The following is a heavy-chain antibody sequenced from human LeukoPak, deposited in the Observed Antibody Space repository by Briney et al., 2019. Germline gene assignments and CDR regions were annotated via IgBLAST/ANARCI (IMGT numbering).Heavy chain of an antibody. CDR3: AGSPQLWFGVNWFDP. Sequence: TGGSLRLSCAASGFTFSSYSMNWVRQAPGKGLEWVSSISSSSSYIYYADSVKGRFTISRDNAKNSLYLQMNSLRAEDTAVYYCAGSPQLWFGVNWFDPWGQGTLVTVSS. CDR1: GFTFSSYS. J-gene: IGHJ5*02. V-gene: IGHV3-21*01. CDR2: ISSSSSYI. D-gene: IGHD3-10*01.